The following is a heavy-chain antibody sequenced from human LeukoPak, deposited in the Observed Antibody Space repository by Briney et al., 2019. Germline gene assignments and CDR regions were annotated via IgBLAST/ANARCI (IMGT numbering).Heavy chain of an antibody. CDR1: NGSISTYY. CDR3: ARVSRRHTLDY. Sequence: PSETLSLTCIVSNGSISTYYWSWIRQPPGKGLEWIGYIDYSGSTNYNPSLKSRVTMSLDTSKSHFSLRLSSVTAADSAVYYCARVSRRHTLDYWGQGTLVTVSS. J-gene: IGHJ4*02. CDR2: IDYSGST. V-gene: IGHV4-59*01.